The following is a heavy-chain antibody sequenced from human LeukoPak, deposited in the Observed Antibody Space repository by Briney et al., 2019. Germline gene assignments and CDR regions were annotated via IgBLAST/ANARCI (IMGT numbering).Heavy chain of an antibody. CDR1: RFTFSSYD. J-gene: IGHJ3*02. V-gene: IGHV3-48*03. CDR3: ARDSQWRAFDI. D-gene: IGHD6-19*01. Sequence: GGCLRLACAASRFTFSSYDISWVRQAPGKGLEWVSHISESGTTIYYADSVQGRFIISRDNTKTSLYLQMNSLRADDTAIYYCARDSQWRAFDIWGQGTMVTVSS. CDR2: ISESGTTI.